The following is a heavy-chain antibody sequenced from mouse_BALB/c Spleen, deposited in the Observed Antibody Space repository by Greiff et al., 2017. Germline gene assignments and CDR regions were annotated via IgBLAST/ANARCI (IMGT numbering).Heavy chain of an antibody. CDR1: GYTFTSYW. CDR3: TRYGTPDYYAMDY. CDR2: IYPGNSDT. V-gene: IGHV1-5*01. Sequence: EVQVVESGTVLARPGASVKMSCKASGYTFTSYWMHWVKQRPGQGLEWIGAIYPGNSDTSYNQKFKGKAKLTAVTSTSTAYMELSSLTNEDSAVYYCTRYGTPDYYAMDYWGQGTSVTVSS. D-gene: IGHD1-1*01. J-gene: IGHJ4*01.